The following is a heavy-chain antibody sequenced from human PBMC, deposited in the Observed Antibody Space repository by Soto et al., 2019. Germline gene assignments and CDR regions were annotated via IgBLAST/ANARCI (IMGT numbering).Heavy chain of an antibody. CDR2: ISAYNGNT. V-gene: IGHV1-18*01. CDR3: ARDRGVSGYDLYYYYGMDV. CDR1: GYTFTSYG. J-gene: IGHJ6*02. D-gene: IGHD5-12*01. Sequence: QVQLVQSGAEVKKPGASVKVSCKASGYTFTSYGISWVRQAPGQGLEWMGWISAYNGNTNYAQKLQGRVTMTTDTSTSKAYMELRSLRSDDTAVYYCARDRGVSGYDLYYYYGMDVWGQGTTVTVSS.